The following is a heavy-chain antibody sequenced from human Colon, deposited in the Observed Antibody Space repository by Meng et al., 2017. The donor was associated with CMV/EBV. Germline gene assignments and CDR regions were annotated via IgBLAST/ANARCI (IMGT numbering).Heavy chain of an antibody. V-gene: IGHV1-18*01. J-gene: IGHJ4*02. CDR1: GYTFSSYG. CDR3: ARKYSSPSWVLDYFDF. CDR2: ISGNNGDT. Sequence: ASVKVSCKASGYTFSSYGLSWVRQAPGQGLEWMGWISGNNGDTNYAQNFQGRVTMTTDTSTSTGYMELRSLSSDDTAVYYCARKYSSPSWVLDYFDFWGQGTLVTVSS. D-gene: IGHD6-6*01.